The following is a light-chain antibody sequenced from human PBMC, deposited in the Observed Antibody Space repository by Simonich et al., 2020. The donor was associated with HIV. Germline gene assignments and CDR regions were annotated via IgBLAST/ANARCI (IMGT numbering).Light chain of an antibody. CDR2: AAS. CDR1: QSVSIH. V-gene: IGKV3-15*01. J-gene: IGKJ3*01. CDR3: HQYNKWPPGFT. Sequence: EIVMTQSPATLSVSPGESATLSCRASQSVSIHLAWYQQKPGPSPRLLIYAASNRAAGIPARFSGSGSGTEFTLTISSMQSEDLAVYYCHQYNKWPPGFTFGPGTKVDIK.